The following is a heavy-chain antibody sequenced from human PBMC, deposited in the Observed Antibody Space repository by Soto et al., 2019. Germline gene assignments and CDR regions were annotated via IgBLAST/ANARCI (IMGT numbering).Heavy chain of an antibody. V-gene: IGHV3-30*18. J-gene: IGHJ2*01. CDR2: ISADGSNK. Sequence: QVQLVEPGGGVVQPGRSLRLSCTASGFTFSTYAMHWVRQAPGKGLEWVAVISADGSNKYYADSVKGRFTISRDNSKNTVYVQMNSLRAEDTAVYFCAKDRYCSGGTCFRYFDLWGRGTLVTVSS. CDR3: AKDRYCSGGTCFRYFDL. CDR1: GFTFSTYA. D-gene: IGHD2-15*01.